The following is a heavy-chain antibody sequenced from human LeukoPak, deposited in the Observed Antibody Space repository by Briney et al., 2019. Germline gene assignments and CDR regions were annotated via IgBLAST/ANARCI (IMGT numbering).Heavy chain of an antibody. CDR2: ISWNSGSI. J-gene: IGHJ4*02. D-gene: IGHD2-2*01. CDR1: GFTFSSYW. CDR3: ARAPTVLVGYCSSSSCQADY. Sequence: GGSLRLSCAASGFTFSSYWMHWVRQAPGKGLEWVSGISWNSGSIGYADSVKGRLTISRDNAENSLYLQMNSLRVEDTAVYYCARAPTVLVGYCSSSSCQADYWGQGTLVTVSS. V-gene: IGHV3-74*01.